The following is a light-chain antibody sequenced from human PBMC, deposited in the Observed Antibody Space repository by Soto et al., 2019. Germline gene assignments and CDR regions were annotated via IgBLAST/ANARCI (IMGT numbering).Light chain of an antibody. CDR2: DAS. V-gene: IGKV3-11*01. J-gene: IGKJ2*01. CDR1: QSVSSY. Sequence: EIVLTQSPATLSLSPGERATLSCRASQSVSSYLAWYQQKPGQAPRLLIYDASNRATVIPARFSGSGSGTDFTLTISSLEPEDFEVYYCQQRSNWPSFGQGTKLAIK. CDR3: QQRSNWPS.